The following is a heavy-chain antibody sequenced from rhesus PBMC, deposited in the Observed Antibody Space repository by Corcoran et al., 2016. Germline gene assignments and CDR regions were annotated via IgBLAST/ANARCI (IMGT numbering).Heavy chain of an antibody. V-gene: IGHV1-111*02. Sequence: EVHLVQSGAAVKTPGASVKISCKASVYDFIDYIPQWGRQAPEKGLAWGGRVVPEAGETIHAQKYQDRVTSTADTSTDTTYKELGSLRSEDTAVYYWATPITGTTGYTYDSLDVWGRGVLVTVSS. D-gene: IGHD1-7*02. CDR3: ATPITGTTGYTYDSLDV. CDR2: VVPEAGET. J-gene: IGHJ5-2*02. CDR1: VYDFIDYI.